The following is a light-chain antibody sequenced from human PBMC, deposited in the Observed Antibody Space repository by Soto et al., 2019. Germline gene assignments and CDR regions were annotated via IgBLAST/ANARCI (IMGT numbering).Light chain of an antibody. V-gene: IGLV2-14*01. CDR2: DVS. CDR3: SSYTSGSTW. J-gene: IGLJ3*02. CDR1: SSDVGGYNY. Sequence: QSALTQPASVSGSPGQSITISCTGTSSDVGGYNYVSWYQQHPGKAPKLMIYDVSNRPSGVSNRFSGSKSGNTGSLTISGLQAEDEADYYCSSYTSGSTWFGGGTKLTVL.